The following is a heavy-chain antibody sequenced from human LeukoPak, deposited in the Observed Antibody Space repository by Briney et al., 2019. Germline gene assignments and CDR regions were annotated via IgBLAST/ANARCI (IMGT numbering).Heavy chain of an antibody. D-gene: IGHD3-16*01. CDR2: INHSGST. CDR3: VRRFVGFDI. V-gene: IGHV4-34*01. J-gene: IGHJ3*02. CDR1: GGSFSGYY. Sequence: PSETLSLTCAVYGGSFSGYYWSWIRQPPGKGLEWIGEINHSGSTNYNPSLKIRVTISVDTSKNQFSLKLSSVTAADTAVYYCVRRFVGFDIWGQGTMVTVSS.